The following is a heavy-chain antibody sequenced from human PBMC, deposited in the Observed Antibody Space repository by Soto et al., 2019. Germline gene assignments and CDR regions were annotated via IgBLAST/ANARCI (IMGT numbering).Heavy chain of an antibody. J-gene: IGHJ6*02. D-gene: IGHD3-22*01. Sequence: GGSLRLSCAASGFTFSTYPMSWVRQASGKGLEWVSHISGSGGSTYSADSLKGRFTISRDNSKNTLYLQMNSLRAEDTAVYYCAKNPNYYDGTGSYSFPLDVWGQGTTVTVSS. V-gene: IGHV3-23*01. CDR1: GFTFSTYP. CDR3: AKNPNYYDGTGSYSFPLDV. CDR2: ISGSGGST.